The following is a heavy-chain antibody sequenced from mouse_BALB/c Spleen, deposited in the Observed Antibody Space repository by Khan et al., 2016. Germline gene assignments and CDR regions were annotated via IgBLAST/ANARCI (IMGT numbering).Heavy chain of an antibody. CDR3: ARLYGSTYWYFDG. D-gene: IGHD1-1*01. J-gene: IGHJ1*01. CDR1: GYTFTSYD. V-gene: IGHV1-85*01. CDR2: IFPGDGST. Sequence: QVQLQQSGAELVKPGASVKLSCKASGYTFTSYDINWVRQRPEQGLEWIGWIFPGDGSTKYNEKFKGKATLTTDKSSSTAYMQRSRLPSEDTAVSCCARLYGSTYWYFDGGVAGTTVTVSS.